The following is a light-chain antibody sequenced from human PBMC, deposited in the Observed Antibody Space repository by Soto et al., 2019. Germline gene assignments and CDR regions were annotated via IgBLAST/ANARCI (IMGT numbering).Light chain of an antibody. V-gene: IGKV1-39*01. J-gene: IGKJ5*01. Sequence: DIPMTQSPSSLSASVGDRVSITCRASQTISKYLNWFQQKPGEAPSLLIYSTSTLQSGVPSRFSGSGSGTDFTLTITNLQPEDFATYYCEQGYNIPFTFGQGTRLEI. CDR3: EQGYNIPFT. CDR2: STS. CDR1: QTISKY.